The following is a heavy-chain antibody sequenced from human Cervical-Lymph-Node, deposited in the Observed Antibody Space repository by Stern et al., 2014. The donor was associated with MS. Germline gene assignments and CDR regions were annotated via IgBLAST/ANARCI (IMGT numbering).Heavy chain of an antibody. CDR3: AREWRSTTGTTFDS. J-gene: IGHJ4*02. CDR1: GYTFTAYY. V-gene: IGHV1-2*02. D-gene: IGHD1-7*01. CDR2: ISPNTGGT. Sequence: VQLVESGAEVKKPGASVKVSCKASGYTFTAYYIHWVRQAPGQGLEWMGWISPNTGGTNYAQKFQGRVTMTRDTSVSTAFLELSRLRSDDTAVYYCAREWRSTTGTTFDSWGQGTLVTVSS.